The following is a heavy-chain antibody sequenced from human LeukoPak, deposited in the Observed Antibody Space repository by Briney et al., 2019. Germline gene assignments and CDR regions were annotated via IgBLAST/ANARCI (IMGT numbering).Heavy chain of an antibody. CDR3: AKDQSSSRWATGFDP. CDR2: ISWNSGSI. CDR1: GFTFDDYA. Sequence: GGSLRLSCAASGFTFDDYAMHWVRQAPGKGLEWVSGISWNSGSIGYADSVKGRFTISRDNAKNSLYLQMNSLRAEDTALYYCAKDQSSSRWATGFDPWGQGTLVTVSS. V-gene: IGHV3-9*01. D-gene: IGHD6-13*01. J-gene: IGHJ5*02.